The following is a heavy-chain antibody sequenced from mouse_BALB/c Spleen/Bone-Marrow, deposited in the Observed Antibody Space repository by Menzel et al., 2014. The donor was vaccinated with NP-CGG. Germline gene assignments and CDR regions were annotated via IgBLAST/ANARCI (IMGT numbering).Heavy chain of an antibody. V-gene: IGHV1S81*02. Sequence: QVQLQQPGAELVKPGASVKLSCKASGYTFTFYWIHWVKQRPGQGLEWIGEINPSNGRTNYNEKFKNKATLTVDKSSSTAYMQLSSLTSEDTAVYYCATDSSGYLDYWGQGTTLTVSS. CDR2: INPSNGRT. D-gene: IGHD3-2*01. J-gene: IGHJ2*01. CDR3: ATDSSGYLDY. CDR1: GYTFTFYW.